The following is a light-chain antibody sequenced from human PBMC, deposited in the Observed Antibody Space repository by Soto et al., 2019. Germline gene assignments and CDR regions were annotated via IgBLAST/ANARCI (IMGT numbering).Light chain of an antibody. CDR2: EVS. CDR3: SSYTTTTRL. Sequence: QSVLTQPASVSGSPGQSITISCTGTSSDIGSNNYVSWFQQRPGKAATLIIYEVSNGPSGVSNHFSGSKSGNTASLTISGLLPEDEAEYYCSSYTTTTRLFGGGTKLTVL. J-gene: IGLJ3*02. CDR1: SSDIGSNNY. V-gene: IGLV2-14*01.